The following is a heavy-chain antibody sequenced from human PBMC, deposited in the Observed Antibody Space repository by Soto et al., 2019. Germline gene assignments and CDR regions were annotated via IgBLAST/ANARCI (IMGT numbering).Heavy chain of an antibody. CDR2: IYPSDSDT. D-gene: IGHD3-3*01. J-gene: IGHJ4*02. CDR3: ARGGVSTRTFDY. CDR1: GYNFAGYW. V-gene: IGHV5-51*01. Sequence: GESLKISCKGSGYNFAGYWIAWVRQMPGKGLELMGIIYPSDSDTRYRPSFQGQVTISADKSISSAYLQWSSLRASDTTMYYCARGGVSTRTFDYWGQGTPVTVSS.